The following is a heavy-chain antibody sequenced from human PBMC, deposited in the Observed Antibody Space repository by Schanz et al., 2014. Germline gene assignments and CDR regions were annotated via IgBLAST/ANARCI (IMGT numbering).Heavy chain of an antibody. CDR1: GYTFTGYY. CDR3: AREKGHGYSGLS. D-gene: IGHD5-12*01. Sequence: QVKLVQSGAEVKKPGASVRVSCKASGYTFTGYYMNWVRQAPGQGLEWMGWINPNSGGTDYAQKFQGRVTMTSDTSISTAYMVLSRLRSDDTAIYYCAREKGHGYSGLSWGQGTLLAVSS. CDR2: INPNSGGT. V-gene: IGHV1-2*02. J-gene: IGHJ5*02.